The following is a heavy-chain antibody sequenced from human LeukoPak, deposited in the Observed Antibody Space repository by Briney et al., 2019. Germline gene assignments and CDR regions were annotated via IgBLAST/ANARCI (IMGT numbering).Heavy chain of an antibody. V-gene: IGHV3-7*01. CDR2: IKQDGSEK. CDR3: ARDHTVDGLVFDY. Sequence: GGSLRLSCAASGFTFSDFWMNWVRQTPGKGLEWVASIKQDGSEKYYVDSVKGRFSISRDNAKNSLHLQMNSLRAEDTAVYYCARDHTVDGLVFDYWGQGILVTVSS. J-gene: IGHJ4*02. D-gene: IGHD6-19*01. CDR1: GFTFSDFW.